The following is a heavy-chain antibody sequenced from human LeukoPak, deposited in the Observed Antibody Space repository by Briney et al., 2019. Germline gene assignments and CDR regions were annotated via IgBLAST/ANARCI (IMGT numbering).Heavy chain of an antibody. D-gene: IGHD3-22*01. Sequence: SETLSLTCTVSGGSISSGDYYWSWIRQPPGKGLEWIGYIYYSGSTYYNPSLKSRVTISVGTSKNQLSLKLSSVTAADTAVYYCASSPGYYDSSGSSGVFDIWGQGTMVTVSS. V-gene: IGHV4-30-4*01. J-gene: IGHJ3*02. CDR3: ASSPGYYDSSGSSGVFDI. CDR1: GGSISSGDYY. CDR2: IYYSGST.